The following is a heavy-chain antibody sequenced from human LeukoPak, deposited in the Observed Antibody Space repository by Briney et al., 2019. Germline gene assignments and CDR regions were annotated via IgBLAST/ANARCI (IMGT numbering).Heavy chain of an antibody. Sequence: SETLSLTCTVSGGSISSYYWSWIRQPPGKGLEWIGYIYYSGSTNYNPSLKSRVTISVDTSKNQFSLKLSSVTAADTAVYYCARRVTTASPPENWFDPWGQGTLVTFSS. J-gene: IGHJ5*02. V-gene: IGHV4-59*01. D-gene: IGHD4-11*01. CDR1: GGSISSYY. CDR3: ARRVTTASPPENWFDP. CDR2: IYYSGST.